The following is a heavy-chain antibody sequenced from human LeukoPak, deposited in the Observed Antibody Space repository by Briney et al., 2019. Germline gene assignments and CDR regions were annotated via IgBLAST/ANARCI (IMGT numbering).Heavy chain of an antibody. D-gene: IGHD4-17*01. CDR1: GGSISNTNYY. Sequence: SETLSLTCTVSGGSISNTNYYWAWLRQPPGKGLEWIATVYYSGSTHYSPSLNSQVTISVDTSKDQFSLKLNSVTAADTAVYYCATSYSGDYGRLAGFDPWGQGTLVTVSS. V-gene: IGHV4-39*07. CDR3: ATSYSGDYGRLAGFDP. CDR2: VYYSGST. J-gene: IGHJ5*02.